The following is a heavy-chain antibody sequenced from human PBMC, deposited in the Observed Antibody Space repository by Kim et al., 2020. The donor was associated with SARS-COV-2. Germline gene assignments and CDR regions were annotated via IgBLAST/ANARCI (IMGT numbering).Heavy chain of an antibody. CDR1: GFTFDDYA. V-gene: IGHV3-9*01. CDR2: ISWNSGSI. D-gene: IGHD3-10*01. J-gene: IGHJ6*02. Sequence: GGSLRLSCAASGFTFDDYAMHWVRQAPGKGLEWVSGISWNSGSIGYADSVKGRFTISRDNAKNSLYLQMNSLRAEDTALYYCAKDVVGWGDYYYGMDVWGQGTTVTVSS. CDR3: AKDVVGWGDYYYGMDV.